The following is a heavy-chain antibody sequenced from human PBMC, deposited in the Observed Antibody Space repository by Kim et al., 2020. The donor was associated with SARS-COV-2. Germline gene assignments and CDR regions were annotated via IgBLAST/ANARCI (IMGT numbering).Heavy chain of an antibody. CDR2: INPNSGGT. J-gene: IGHJ5*02. V-gene: IGHV1-2*04. Sequence: ASVKVSCKASGYTFTGYYMHWVRQAPGQGLEWMGWINPNSGGTNYAQKFQGWVTMTRDTSISTAYMELSRLRSDDTAVYYCARGEYGDYGGNWFDPWGQGTLVTVSS. D-gene: IGHD4-17*01. CDR3: ARGEYGDYGGNWFDP. CDR1: GYTFTGYY.